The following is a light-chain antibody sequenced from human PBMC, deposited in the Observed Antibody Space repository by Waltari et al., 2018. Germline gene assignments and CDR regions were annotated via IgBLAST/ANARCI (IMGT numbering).Light chain of an antibody. V-gene: IGKV1-5*03. CDR1: QSISRN. CDR2: KTS. Sequence: DIQMTQSPYTLSASVGDRVTITCRASQSISRNLAWYQQKPGKAPKLLIYKTSSLESGVPSRFSGSGSETEFTLTISSLQPDDLATYFCQQYDNLVFTFGPGTKVDIK. CDR3: QQYDNLVFT. J-gene: IGKJ3*01.